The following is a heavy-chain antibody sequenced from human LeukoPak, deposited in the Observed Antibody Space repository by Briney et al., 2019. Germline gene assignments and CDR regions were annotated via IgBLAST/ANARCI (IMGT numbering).Heavy chain of an antibody. V-gene: IGHV1-18*01. CDR2: ISAHNGNT. CDR1: GYTFTSYG. CDR3: ARLSLTPHCSGGSCYSARYYYYMDV. D-gene: IGHD2-15*01. J-gene: IGHJ6*03. Sequence: ASVKVSCKASGYTFTSYGISWVRQAPGQGLEWMGWISAHNGNTNYAQKRQGRVTMSTDTSTSTAYMELRSLRSNDTAVYYCARLSLTPHCSGGSCYSARYYYYMDVWGKGTTVTISS.